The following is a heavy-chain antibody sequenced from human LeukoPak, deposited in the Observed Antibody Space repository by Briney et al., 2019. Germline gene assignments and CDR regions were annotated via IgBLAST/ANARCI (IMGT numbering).Heavy chain of an antibody. V-gene: IGHV3-21*04. CDR2: ISSSSSYI. D-gene: IGHD3-22*01. CDR3: AKGLTYYYDSSGPTFDY. CDR1: GFTFSSYS. J-gene: IGHJ4*02. Sequence: GGSLRLSCAASGFTFSSYSMNWVRQAPGKGLEWVSSISSSSSYIYYADSVKGRFTISRDNAKNSLYLQMNSLRAEDTAVYYCAKGLTYYYDSSGPTFDYWGQGTLVTVSS.